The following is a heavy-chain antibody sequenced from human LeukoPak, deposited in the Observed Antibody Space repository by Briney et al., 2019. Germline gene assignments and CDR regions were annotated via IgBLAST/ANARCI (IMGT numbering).Heavy chain of an antibody. CDR2: ITGSGPYM. CDR3: VRDVGAVRGEVYFDY. V-gene: IGHV3-21*06. D-gene: IGHD3-10*01. CDR1: GFTFSTFA. Sequence: GSLRLSCAASGFTFSTFAMHWVRLSPGKGLEWVSSITGSGPYMLYADSVKHRFTISRDNTKNLLYLEMNSLRAEDTAMYFCVRDVGAVRGEVYFDYWGQGTLVTVSS. J-gene: IGHJ4*02.